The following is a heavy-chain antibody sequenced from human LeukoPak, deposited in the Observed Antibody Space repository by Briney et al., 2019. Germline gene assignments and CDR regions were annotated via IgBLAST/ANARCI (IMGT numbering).Heavy chain of an antibody. CDR1: GFTFSSYS. J-gene: IGHJ6*02. CDR2: ISSSSSYI. Sequence: PGGSLRLSCAASGFTFSSYSMNWVRQAPGKGLEWVSSISSSSSYIYYADSVKGRFTISRDNAKNSLYLQMNSLRAEDTAVYYCARASGFGSGWVYFFGMDVWGQGTTVIVSS. D-gene: IGHD6-19*01. CDR3: ARASGFGSGWVYFFGMDV. V-gene: IGHV3-21*01.